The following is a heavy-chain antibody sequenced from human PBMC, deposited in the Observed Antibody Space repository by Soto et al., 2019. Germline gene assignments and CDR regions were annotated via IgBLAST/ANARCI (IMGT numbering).Heavy chain of an antibody. D-gene: IGHD2-2*01. CDR2: ISYDEIDK. J-gene: IGHJ6*02. Sequence: PWWSLRLSCASSVFTFSSHAMHWVRQTPGKGLELVAAISYDEIDKKYASSVKGRFTVSRDNVKNTLSLQMNSLRPEDTAVYYCAKDSGYQLPDNYFYYGLDVWGQGTTVTVSS. CDR3: AKDSGYQLPDNYFYYGLDV. CDR1: VFTFSSHA. V-gene: IGHV3-30*18.